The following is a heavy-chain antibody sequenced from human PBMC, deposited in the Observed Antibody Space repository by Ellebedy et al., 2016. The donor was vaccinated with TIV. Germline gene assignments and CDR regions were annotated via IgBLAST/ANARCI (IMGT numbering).Heavy chain of an antibody. CDR3: ARVTSCSGSNCYSTNFDY. Sequence: GGSLRLSCAASGFTLTNYWMSWVRQAAGRGLEWVANIKQDGSEKFYVDSVKGRFTISRDNAKNSLYLQMNSLRVEDTAVYYCARVTSCSGSNCYSTNFDYWGQGTLVTVSS. CDR2: IKQDGSEK. V-gene: IGHV3-7*01. D-gene: IGHD2-15*01. CDR1: GFTLTNYW. J-gene: IGHJ4*02.